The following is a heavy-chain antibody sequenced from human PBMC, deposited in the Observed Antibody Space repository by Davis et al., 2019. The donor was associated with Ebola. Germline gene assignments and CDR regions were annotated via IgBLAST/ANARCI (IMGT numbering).Heavy chain of an antibody. V-gene: IGHV1-2*06. CDR1: GYTFTSYG. D-gene: IGHD2-2*01. Sequence: AASVKVSCKASGYTFTSYGISWVRQAPGQGLEWMGRINPNSGGTNYAQKFQGRVTMTRDTSISTAYMELSRLRSDDTAVYYCASSEYQLLESGWFDPWGQGTLVTVSS. CDR3: ASSEYQLLESGWFDP. CDR2: INPNSGGT. J-gene: IGHJ5*02.